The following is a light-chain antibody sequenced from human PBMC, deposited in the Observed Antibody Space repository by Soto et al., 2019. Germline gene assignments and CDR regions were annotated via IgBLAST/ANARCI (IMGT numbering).Light chain of an antibody. CDR3: SSYTSSSTYV. V-gene: IGLV2-14*01. J-gene: IGLJ1*01. Sequence: QSVLTQPASVSGSPGQSITISCTGTSSDVGGYNYVSWYQQHPGKAPKLMIYDVSNRPSGVSNRFSGSKSGNTASLTISGLQAEDEADYYCSSYTSSSTYVFVTGTMSPS. CDR2: DVS. CDR1: SSDVGGYNY.